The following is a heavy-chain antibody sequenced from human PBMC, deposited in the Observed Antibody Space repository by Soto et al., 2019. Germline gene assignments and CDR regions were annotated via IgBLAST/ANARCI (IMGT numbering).Heavy chain of an antibody. CDR3: ASEIMPLTNDWYFDL. Sequence: SETMSLTCTVSDGSLSGGVHSWSWIRPPPGKGLEWIGHIFDSGSTYYNPSLKSRLTISVDTSKNQFSLRLSSVTAADTAVYYCASEIMPLTNDWYFDLWGRGTLVTVSS. CDR2: IFDSGST. CDR1: DGSLSGGVHS. V-gene: IGHV4-30-4*01. D-gene: IGHD2-8*01. J-gene: IGHJ2*01.